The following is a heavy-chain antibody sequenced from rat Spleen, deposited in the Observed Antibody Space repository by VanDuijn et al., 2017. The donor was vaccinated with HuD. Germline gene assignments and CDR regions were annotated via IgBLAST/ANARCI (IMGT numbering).Heavy chain of an antibody. CDR1: GFTFSRYW. CDR2: IDTDGSGT. J-gene: IGHJ3*01. Sequence: EVQLVESGGGLVQPGRSLKLSCVASGFTFSRYWMYWVRQAPGKGLEWISSIDTDGSGTYYRDSVKGRFTFSRDNAKNTVYLQMDSLRSEDTATYYCSTENYWVAFWGQGTLVTVSS. D-gene: IGHD1-10*01. CDR3: STENYWVAF. V-gene: IGHV5-58*01.